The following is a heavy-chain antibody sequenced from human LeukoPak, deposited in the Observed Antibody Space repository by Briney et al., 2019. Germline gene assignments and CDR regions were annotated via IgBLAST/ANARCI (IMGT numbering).Heavy chain of an antibody. CDR2: IYHNGST. D-gene: IGHD6-19*01. V-gene: IGHV4-39*07. J-gene: IGHJ6*03. CDR3: ARGNGLISSGWYYYYYYYMDV. Sequence: PSETLSLTCTVSGGSISSSSYYWGWIRQPPGKGLEWIGSIYHNGSTYYNPSLKSRVTISVDTSKNQFSLKLSSVTAADTAVYYCARGNGLISSGWYYYYYYYMDVWGKGTTVTVSS. CDR1: GGSISSSSYY.